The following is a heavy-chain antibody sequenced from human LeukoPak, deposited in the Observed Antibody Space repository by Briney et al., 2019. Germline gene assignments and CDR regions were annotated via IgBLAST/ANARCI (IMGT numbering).Heavy chain of an antibody. CDR1: GYSISSGYY. J-gene: IGHJ4*02. V-gene: IGHV4-38-2*02. Sequence: PSETLSLTCTVSGYSISSGYYWGWIRPPPGKGLEWIGSIYHSGSTYYNPSLKSRVTISVDTSKNQFSLKLSSVTAADTAVYYCARINYGDYWGQGTLVTVSS. CDR2: IYHSGST. CDR3: ARINYGDY.